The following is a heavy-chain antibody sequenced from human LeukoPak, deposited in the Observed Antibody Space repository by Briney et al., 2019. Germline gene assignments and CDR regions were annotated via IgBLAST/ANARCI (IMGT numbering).Heavy chain of an antibody. CDR2: ISDDGSNK. D-gene: IGHD6-19*01. Sequence: GRSLRLSCAASGFTFSSYAMHWVRQAPGKGLEWVAVISDDGSNKYYVDSVKGRFTFSRDNSKNTLYLQMNSLRAEDTAVYYCVRDSSGWFDYWGQGTLVTVSS. CDR1: GFTFSSYA. J-gene: IGHJ4*02. V-gene: IGHV3-30*04. CDR3: VRDSSGWFDY.